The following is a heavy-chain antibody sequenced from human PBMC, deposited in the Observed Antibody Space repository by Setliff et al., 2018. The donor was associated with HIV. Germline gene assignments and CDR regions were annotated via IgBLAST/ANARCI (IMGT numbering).Heavy chain of an antibody. Sequence: PGPPVKVSCKTSGGTFGGSSAINWVRQAPGQGLEWMGRVVPVFNTVNYAQLFQDRITISADKSTSTAYMELSNLRSNDTAVYYCARSGYFDSSAEFWGQGTLVTVSS. J-gene: IGHJ4*02. CDR2: VVPVFNTV. V-gene: IGHV1-69*06. CDR1: GGTFGGSSA. CDR3: ARSGYFDSSAEF. D-gene: IGHD3-9*01.